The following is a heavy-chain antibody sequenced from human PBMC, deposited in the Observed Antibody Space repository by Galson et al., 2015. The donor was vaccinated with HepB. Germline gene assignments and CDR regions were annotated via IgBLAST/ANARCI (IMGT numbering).Heavy chain of an antibody. CDR3: EKDSTNFDPYNWNYAYLDLGIDY. J-gene: IGHJ4*02. D-gene: IGHD1-7*01. CDR2: IIGIGGTT. CDR1: GFTFSSYA. V-gene: IGHV3-23*01. Sequence: SLRLSCAASGFTFSSYAMNWVRQPPGKGLEWVSLIIGIGGTTSSADPVKGRFTISKDNSKNTLYLQMNSKRAEDTALYYCEKDSTNFDPYNWNYAYLDLGIDYWGQGTLVTVSS.